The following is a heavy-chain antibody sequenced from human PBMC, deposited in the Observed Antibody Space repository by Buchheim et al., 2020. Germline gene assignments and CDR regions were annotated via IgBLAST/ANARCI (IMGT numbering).Heavy chain of an antibody. V-gene: IGHV3-11*01. D-gene: IGHD3-22*01. Sequence: QVQLVESGGGLVKPGGSLRLSCAASGFTFSDYYMSWIRQAPGKGLQWISYSTTSGTTVDYADSVKGRFTVSRDNTKNSLYLQMNNLRAEDTAVYYCAKDRALYDSRFWGQGTL. J-gene: IGHJ4*02. CDR1: GFTFSDYY. CDR3: AKDRALYDSRF. CDR2: STTSGTTV.